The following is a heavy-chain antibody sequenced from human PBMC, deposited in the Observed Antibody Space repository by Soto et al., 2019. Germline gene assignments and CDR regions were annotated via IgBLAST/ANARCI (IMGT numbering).Heavy chain of an antibody. CDR1: GGSISSSNW. V-gene: IGHV4-4*02. CDR3: ATRSGSHPGY. J-gene: IGHJ4*02. CDR2: IYYSGGT. Sequence: QVQLQESGPGLVKPSGTLSLTCAVSGGSISSSNWWTWVRQPPGKGLEWIGEIYYSGGTNYNPSPXSXVXRXXDTSKNPFSLQLTSVTAADTAVYYCATRSGSHPGYWGQGTLVIVSS. D-gene: IGHD5-12*01.